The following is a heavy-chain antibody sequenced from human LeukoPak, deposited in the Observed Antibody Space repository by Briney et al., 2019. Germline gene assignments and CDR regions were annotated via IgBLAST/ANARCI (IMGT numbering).Heavy chain of an antibody. V-gene: IGHV3-30*03. CDR1: GFTFSNYG. CDR2: ISYDGSNK. D-gene: IGHD6-19*01. J-gene: IGHJ4*02. CDR3: ASSSSGWHYFDY. Sequence: GGSLRLSCAASGFTFSNYGMHWVRQAPGKGLEWVAVISYDGSNKYCADSVKGRFTISRDNSKNTLYLQMNSLRAEDTAVYYCASSSSGWHYFDYWGQGTLVTVSS.